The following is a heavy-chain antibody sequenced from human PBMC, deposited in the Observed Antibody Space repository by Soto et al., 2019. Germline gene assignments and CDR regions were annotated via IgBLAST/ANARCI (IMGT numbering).Heavy chain of an antibody. D-gene: IGHD2-15*01. CDR3: AKDLGPLRLLNYYFYGLDV. Sequence: GGSLRLSCNASGFTVSSTYMSWVRQAPGMGLEWVAVIESGGSTHYADSVKGRFTISRDIPKNMIYLQLHTLRAEDTAVYYCAKDLGPLRLLNYYFYGLDVWGQGTPVTVYS. V-gene: IGHV3-53*01. J-gene: IGHJ6*02. CDR1: GFTVSSTY. CDR2: IESGGST.